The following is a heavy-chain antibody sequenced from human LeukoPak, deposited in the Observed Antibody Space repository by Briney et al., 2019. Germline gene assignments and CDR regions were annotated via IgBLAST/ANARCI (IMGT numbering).Heavy chain of an antibody. CDR3: ARDSRSTTTLDY. CDR1: GFTFSSYS. CDR2: ISSSSSYI. V-gene: IGHV3-21*01. J-gene: IGHJ4*02. D-gene: IGHD1-1*01. Sequence: LRLSCAASGFTFSSYSMNWVRQAPGQGLEWVSSISSSSSYIYYADSVKGRFTVSRDNAKNSLYLQMNSLRAEDTAVYYRARDSRSTTTLDYWGQGTLVTVSS.